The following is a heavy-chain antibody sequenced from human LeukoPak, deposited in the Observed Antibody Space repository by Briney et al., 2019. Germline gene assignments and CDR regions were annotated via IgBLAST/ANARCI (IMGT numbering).Heavy chain of an antibody. CDR1: GYSFTDYY. CDR2: INPNSGGT. J-gene: IGHJ5*02. Sequence: ATVKVSCKTSGYSFTDYYMHWVRQAPGQGLEWMGWINPNSGGTSSAQKFQGRVTMTRDTSITTVYMEVSWLTSDDTAIYYCARADRLHGGPYLIGPWGQGTLVTVSS. CDR3: ARADRLHGGPYLIGP. V-gene: IGHV1-2*02. D-gene: IGHD2-21*01.